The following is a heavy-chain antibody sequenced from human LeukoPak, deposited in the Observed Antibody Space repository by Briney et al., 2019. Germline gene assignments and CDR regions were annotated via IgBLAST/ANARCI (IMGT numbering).Heavy chain of an antibody. V-gene: IGHV4-30-4*08. D-gene: IGHD6-6*01. Sequence: SQTLSLTCTVSGASINSGDYYWPWICQPRGKGLEWIAYIYNSGSTYYNPSLRSRIAISMDTSNNRFSLRLDSVTAADTAVYFCATTARHCSEYWGQGTLVTVSS. J-gene: IGHJ4*02. CDR3: ATTARHCSEY. CDR1: GASINSGDYY. CDR2: IYNSGST.